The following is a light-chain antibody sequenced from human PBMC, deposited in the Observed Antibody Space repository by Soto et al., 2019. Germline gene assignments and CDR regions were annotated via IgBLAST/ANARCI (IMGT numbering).Light chain of an antibody. CDR3: QQFGSSPDT. Sequence: EIVLTQSPGTLSLSPGKRATLSCRASQSLSINYLAWYQQKRGQSPRLLIYGASSRATGIPDRFSGSGSGTDFTLTISRLEPEDFAVYYCQQFGSSPDTVGQGTKVEIK. V-gene: IGKV3-20*01. J-gene: IGKJ1*01. CDR1: QSLSINY. CDR2: GAS.